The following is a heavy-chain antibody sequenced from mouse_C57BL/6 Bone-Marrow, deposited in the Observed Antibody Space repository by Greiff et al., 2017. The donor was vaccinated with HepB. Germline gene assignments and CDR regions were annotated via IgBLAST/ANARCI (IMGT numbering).Heavy chain of an antibody. J-gene: IGHJ4*01. Sequence: EVKLMESGGGLVKPGGSLKLSCAASGFTFSDYGMHWVRQAPEKGLEWVAYISSGSSTIYYADTVKGRFTISRDNAKNTLFLQMTSLRSEDTAMYYCAGFPYAMDYWGQGTSVTVSS. V-gene: IGHV5-17*01. CDR2: ISSGSSTI. CDR3: AGFPYAMDY. CDR1: GFTFSDYG.